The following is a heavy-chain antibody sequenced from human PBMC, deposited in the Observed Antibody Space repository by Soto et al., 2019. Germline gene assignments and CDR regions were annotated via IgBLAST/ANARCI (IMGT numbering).Heavy chain of an antibody. CDR2: ISGSGGST. V-gene: IGHV3-23*01. CDR3: AKDGCGGDCYSDYYGMDV. CDR1: GFTFSSYA. Sequence: GGSLRLSCAASGFTFSSYAMSWVRQAPGKGLEWVSAISGSGGSTYYADSVKGRFTISRDNSKNTLYLQMNSLRAEDTAVYYCAKDGCGGDCYSDYYGMDVWGQGTTVTVSS. D-gene: IGHD2-21*02. J-gene: IGHJ6*02.